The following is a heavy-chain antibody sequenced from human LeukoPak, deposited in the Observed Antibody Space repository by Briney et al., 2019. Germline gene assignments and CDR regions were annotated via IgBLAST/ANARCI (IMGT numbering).Heavy chain of an antibody. V-gene: IGHV3-23*01. CDR1: GFTFSSYA. CDR2: ISGSGGST. Sequence: GGSLRLSCAASGFTFSSYAMSWVRQAPGKGLKWVSAISGSGGSTYYADSVKGRFTISRDNSKNTLYLQMNSLRAEDTAVYYCAKTPLRFLEWFDFDYWGQGTLVTVSS. D-gene: IGHD3-3*01. CDR3: AKTPLRFLEWFDFDY. J-gene: IGHJ4*02.